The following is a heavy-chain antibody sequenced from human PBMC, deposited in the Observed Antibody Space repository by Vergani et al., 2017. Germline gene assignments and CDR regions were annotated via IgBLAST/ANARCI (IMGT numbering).Heavy chain of an antibody. CDR2: IYYRGST. V-gene: IGHV4-59*01. CDR3: AGQMTTVTTDWYFDL. D-gene: IGHD4-17*01. J-gene: IGHJ2*01. CDR1: GGSISSYY. Sequence: QVQLQESGPGLVKPSETLSLTCTVSGGSISSYYWSWIRQPPGKGLEWIGYIYYRGSTNYNPSLKSRVTISVDTSKNQFSLKLSSVTAADTAVYYCAGQMTTVTTDWYFDLWGRGTLVTVSS.